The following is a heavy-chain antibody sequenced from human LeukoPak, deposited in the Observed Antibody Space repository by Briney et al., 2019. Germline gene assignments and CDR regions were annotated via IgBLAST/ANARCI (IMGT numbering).Heavy chain of an antibody. CDR3: ARRRFLEWLTQYYYYMDV. Sequence: GGSLRLSCAAFGFTFDDYGMSWVRQAPGKGLEWVSGINWNGGSTGYADSVKGRFTISRDNAKNSLYLQMNSLRAEDTALYYCARRRFLEWLTQYYYYMDVWGKGTTVTVSS. CDR1: GFTFDDYG. D-gene: IGHD3-3*01. V-gene: IGHV3-20*04. CDR2: INWNGGST. J-gene: IGHJ6*03.